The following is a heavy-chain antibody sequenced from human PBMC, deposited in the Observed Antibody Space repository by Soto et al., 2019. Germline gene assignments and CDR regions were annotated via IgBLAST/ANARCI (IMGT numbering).Heavy chain of an antibody. CDR2: INAGNGNT. Sequence: GASVKVSCKASGYGFTNYAMHWVRQAPGQRLEWMGWINAGNGNTKYSQKFQGRVTVSRDTSASTAYMELSSLRSEDTAVYYCATCSGGNCLPSDYWGQGTLVTVSS. CDR1: GYGFTNYA. CDR3: ATCSGGNCLPSDY. V-gene: IGHV1-3*01. J-gene: IGHJ4*02. D-gene: IGHD2-15*01.